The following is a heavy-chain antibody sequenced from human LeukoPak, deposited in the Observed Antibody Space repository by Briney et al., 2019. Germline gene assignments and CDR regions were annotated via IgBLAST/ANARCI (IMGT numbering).Heavy chain of an antibody. V-gene: IGHV3-23*01. CDR2: IIGSGGST. CDR1: GFTFSSYS. D-gene: IGHD2-15*01. J-gene: IGHJ5*02. Sequence: TGGSLRLSCAASGFTFSSYSMNWVRQAPGKGLEWVSTIIGSGGSTDYADSVKGRFTISRDNSKDTLFLQMDSLRVEDTAVYYCATFCSGGDCYSFAPWGQGTLVTVSS. CDR3: ATFCSGGDCYSFAP.